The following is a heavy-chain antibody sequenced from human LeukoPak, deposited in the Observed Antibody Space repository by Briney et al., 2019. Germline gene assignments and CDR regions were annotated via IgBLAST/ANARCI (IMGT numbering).Heavy chain of an antibody. D-gene: IGHD3-10*02. CDR1: GLTVSSNY. Sequence: PGGSLRLSCAASGLTVSSNYMSWVRQAPGEGLEWVSILYSGGDTYYAASVKGRLTISRDNAKNSLYLQMNSLRAEDTALYYCAKDMFLMPGSETRFDYWGQGTLVTVSS. CDR3: AKDMFLMPGSETRFDY. J-gene: IGHJ4*02. V-gene: IGHV3-53*05. CDR2: LYSGGDT.